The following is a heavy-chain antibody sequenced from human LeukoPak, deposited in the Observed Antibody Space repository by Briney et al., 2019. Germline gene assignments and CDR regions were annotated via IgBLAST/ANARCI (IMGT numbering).Heavy chain of an antibody. CDR2: IYYSKNT. V-gene: IGHV4-39*01. CDR1: GGSLSSSSAY. Sequence: SETLSLTCTVSGGSLSSSSAYWGWIRQPPGKGLEWIGSIYYSKNTYYNPSLKSRVTISADTSKNQFSLTLGSVSATDTAVNYCVSPRGFSYGYFDYWGQGTLVTVSS. J-gene: IGHJ4*02. CDR3: VSPRGFSYGYFDY. D-gene: IGHD5-18*01.